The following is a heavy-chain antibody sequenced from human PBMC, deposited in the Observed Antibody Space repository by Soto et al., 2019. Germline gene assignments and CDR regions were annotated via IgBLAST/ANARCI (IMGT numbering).Heavy chain of an antibody. CDR3: ARDSDYYGSGSYYRYYGMDV. Sequence: EVQLAESGGGLVKPGGSLRLSCAASGFTFSSYSMNWVRQAPGKGLEWVSSISSSSSYIYYADSVKGRFTISRDNAKNSLYLQMNSLRAEDTAVYYCARDSDYYGSGSYYRYYGMDVWGQGTTVTVSS. D-gene: IGHD3-10*01. J-gene: IGHJ6*02. CDR1: GFTFSSYS. V-gene: IGHV3-21*01. CDR2: ISSSSSYI.